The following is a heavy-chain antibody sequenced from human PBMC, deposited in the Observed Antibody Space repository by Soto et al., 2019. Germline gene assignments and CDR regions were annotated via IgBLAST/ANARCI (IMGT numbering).Heavy chain of an antibody. V-gene: IGHV3-23*01. Sequence: GGSLRLSCAASGFTFSSYAMSWVRQAPGKGLEWVSAISGSGGSTYYADSVKGRFTISRDNSKNTLYLQMNSLRAEDTAVYYCAKDLTYCSGGSCYRGPQYFQHWGQGTLVTVSS. CDR2: ISGSGGST. CDR3: AKDLTYCSGGSCYRGPQYFQH. D-gene: IGHD2-15*01. CDR1: GFTFSSYA. J-gene: IGHJ1*01.